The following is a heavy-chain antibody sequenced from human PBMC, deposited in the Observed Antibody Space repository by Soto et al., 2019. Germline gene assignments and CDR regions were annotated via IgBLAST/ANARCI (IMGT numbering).Heavy chain of an antibody. V-gene: IGHV3-30*18. D-gene: IGHD2-8*01. CDR3: GKAQPDRGTNSSAMAA. Sequence: VQLVESGGGLVQPGGSLRLSCAASRLTFSSYEMNWVRQAPGKGVEWVAVISHGGNEKYYADSVEGRFTISRDNSKNMVNLQMKGRGPGDRAVNSVGKAQPDRGTNSSAMAAWAQGTRVPVP. CDR1: RLTFSSYE. CDR2: ISHGGNEK. J-gene: IGHJ6*02.